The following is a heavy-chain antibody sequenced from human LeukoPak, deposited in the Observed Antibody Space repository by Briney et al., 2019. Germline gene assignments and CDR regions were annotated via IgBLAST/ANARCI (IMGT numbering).Heavy chain of an antibody. J-gene: IGHJ6*03. CDR3: ASSGYSSRYYYYYMDV. CDR2: IYYSGST. V-gene: IGHV4-39*01. Sequence: PSETLSLTCPVSAGSISSSSYYWGWIRQPPGKGLEWIGSIYYSGSTYYNPSLKSRVTISVDTSKNQFSLKLSSVTAADTAVYYCASSGYSSRYYYYYMDVWGKGTTVTVSS. CDR1: AGSISSSSYY. D-gene: IGHD6-13*01.